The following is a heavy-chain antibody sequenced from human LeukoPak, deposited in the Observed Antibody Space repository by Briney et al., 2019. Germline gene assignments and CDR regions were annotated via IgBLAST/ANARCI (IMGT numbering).Heavy chain of an antibody. D-gene: IGHD5-12*01. Sequence: GGSLRLSCAASGFTFSSYWMHWVRQAPGKGLVWVSRINSDGSSTTYADSVKGRFTISRDNAKNSLYLQMNSLRAEDTAVYYCARDRSGFSGYDFFDYWGQGTLVTVSS. CDR3: ARDRSGFSGYDFFDY. J-gene: IGHJ4*02. CDR1: GFTFSSYW. CDR2: INSDGSST. V-gene: IGHV3-74*01.